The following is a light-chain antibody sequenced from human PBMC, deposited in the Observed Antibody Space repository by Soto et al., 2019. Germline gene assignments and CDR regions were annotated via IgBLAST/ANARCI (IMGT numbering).Light chain of an antibody. CDR1: QSVSNNY. CDR3: QLSGRPPNP. V-gene: IGKV3-20*01. Sequence: ETALAESFGTLSLSPGERATLSFRAGQSVSNNYLAWYQQKPGQAPRLLIYGASNRATGIPDRFSGSGSGTDFTLTISRLEPEDFAGYCCQLSGRPPNPFGQGTRLAIK. CDR2: GAS. J-gene: IGKJ5*01.